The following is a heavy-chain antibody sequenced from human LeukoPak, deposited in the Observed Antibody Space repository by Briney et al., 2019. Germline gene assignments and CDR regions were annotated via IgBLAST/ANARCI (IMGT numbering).Heavy chain of an antibody. CDR3: ARGGGYSYDYGMDV. D-gene: IGHD5-18*01. J-gene: IGHJ6*02. CDR2: MNPNSGNT. Sequence: VASVTVSCTASGYTFTSYDINWVRQATGQGLEWMGWMNPNSGNTGYAQKFQGRVTMTRNTSISTAYMELSSLRSEDTAVYYCARGGGYSYDYGMDVWGQGTTVTVS. V-gene: IGHV1-8*01. CDR1: GYTFTSYD.